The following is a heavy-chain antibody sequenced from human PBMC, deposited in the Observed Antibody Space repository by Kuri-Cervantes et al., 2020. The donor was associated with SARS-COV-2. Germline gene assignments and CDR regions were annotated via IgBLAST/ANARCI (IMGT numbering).Heavy chain of an antibody. Sequence: SETLSLTCTVSGGSISSGSYYWSWIRQPAGKGLEWIGYIYTSGSTNYNPSLKSRVTISVDTSKNQFSLKLSSVTAADTAVYYCASIEWELLSYFDYWGQGTLVTVSS. CDR1: GGSISSGSYY. CDR3: ASIEWELLSYFDY. CDR2: IYTSGST. D-gene: IGHD1-26*01. J-gene: IGHJ4*02. V-gene: IGHV4-61*09.